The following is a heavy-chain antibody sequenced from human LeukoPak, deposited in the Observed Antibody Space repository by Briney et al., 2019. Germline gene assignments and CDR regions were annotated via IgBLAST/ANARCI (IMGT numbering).Heavy chain of an antibody. CDR1: GFTFSNYD. D-gene: IGHD3-10*01. CDR3: ARVGVVRGVVGYNGMDV. V-gene: IGHV3-13*01. Sequence: GGSLRLSCAASGFTFSNYDFHWVRQPPGKGLEWVSSIGTAGDTYSSDSVKGRFSISRENVKNSLYLQMNNLSAGDTAVYYCARVGVVRGVVGYNGMDVWGQGTTVTVSS. J-gene: IGHJ6*02. CDR2: IGTAGDT.